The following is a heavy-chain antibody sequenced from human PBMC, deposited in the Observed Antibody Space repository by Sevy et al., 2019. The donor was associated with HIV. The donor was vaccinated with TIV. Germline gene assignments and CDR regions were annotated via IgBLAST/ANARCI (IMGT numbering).Heavy chain of an antibody. CDR3: ARKVVGATTEPRGGGFDY. J-gene: IGHJ4*02. V-gene: IGHV4-39*01. D-gene: IGHD1-26*01. Sequence: SETLSLTCTVSGGSISSSSYYWGWIRQPPGKGLEWIGSIYYSGSTYYNPSLKSRVTISVDTSKNQFSLKLSSVTAADTAVYYCARKVVGATTEPRGGGFDYWGQGTLVTVSS. CDR2: IYYSGST. CDR1: GGSISSSSYY.